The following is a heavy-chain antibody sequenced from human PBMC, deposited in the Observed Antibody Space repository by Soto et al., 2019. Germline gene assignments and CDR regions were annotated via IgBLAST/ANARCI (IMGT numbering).Heavy chain of an antibody. D-gene: IGHD3-3*01. CDR3: ARETYYDFWSGPYYGMDV. CDR2: ISYDGSNK. V-gene: IGHV3-30-3*01. Sequence: QVQLVESGGGVVQPGTSLRLSCAASGFTFSSYAMHWVRQAPGKGLEWVAVISYDGSNKYYADSVKGRFTISRDNSKNTLYLQMNSLRAEDTAVYYCARETYYDFWSGPYYGMDVWGQGTTVTVSS. J-gene: IGHJ6*02. CDR1: GFTFSSYA.